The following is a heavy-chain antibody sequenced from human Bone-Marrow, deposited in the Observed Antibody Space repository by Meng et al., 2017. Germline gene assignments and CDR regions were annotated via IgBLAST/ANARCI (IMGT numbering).Heavy chain of an antibody. D-gene: IGHD6-19*01. CDR2: ISYDGSTE. V-gene: IGHV3-30*04. CDR1: GFTFSSYA. CDR3: ARDLGNSGWLNDY. J-gene: IGHJ4*02. Sequence: GESLKISCAASGFTFSSYAMHWVRQAPGKGLEWVAAISYDGSTEHYADTLKGRFTISRDNSKDTLYLQMNSLRVEDTAVYFCARDLGNSGWLNDYWGQGTLVTVSS.